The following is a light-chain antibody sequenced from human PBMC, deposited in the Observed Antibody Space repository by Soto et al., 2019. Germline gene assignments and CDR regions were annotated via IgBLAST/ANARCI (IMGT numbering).Light chain of an antibody. Sequence: EIVMTQSPATLSVSTGERVTLSCRARQSVSSNLGWYQQRPGQAPRLLILGASTRATGIPARFSGSGSGTDFTLTISSLQSEDSAVYYCQQYSNWPRTFGQGTKVEIK. CDR3: QQYSNWPRT. CDR1: QSVSSN. CDR2: GAS. J-gene: IGKJ1*01. V-gene: IGKV3-15*01.